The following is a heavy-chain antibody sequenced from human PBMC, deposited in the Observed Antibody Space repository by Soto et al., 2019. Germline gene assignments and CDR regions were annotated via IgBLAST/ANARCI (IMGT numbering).Heavy chain of an antibody. CDR1: GYTFTSYA. D-gene: IGHD5-18*01. CDR2: MNPNSGNT. Sequence: ASVKVSCKASGYTFTSYAMHWVRQAPGQRLEWMGLMNPNSGNTSYAQKFQGRVTMTRDTSTSTVYMELSSLRSEDTAVYYCARVFRSFGQTAMVPLYGMDVWGQGTTVTVSS. J-gene: IGHJ6*02. V-gene: IGHV1-8*02. CDR3: ARVFRSFGQTAMVPLYGMDV.